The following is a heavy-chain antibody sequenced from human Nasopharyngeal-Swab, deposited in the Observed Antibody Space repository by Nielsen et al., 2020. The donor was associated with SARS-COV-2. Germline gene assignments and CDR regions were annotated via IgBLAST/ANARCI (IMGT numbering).Heavy chain of an antibody. Sequence: WIRQPPGKGLEWIGSMSYSGVTFCNPSLRNRVTLSVDTSKNLLSLKLDSVTAADTALYYCARHSRVTTVVVVTLFDFWGQGIQVTVSS. V-gene: IGHV4-39*01. CDR3: ARHSRVTTVVVVTLFDF. J-gene: IGHJ4*02. D-gene: IGHD3-22*01. CDR2: MSYSGVT.